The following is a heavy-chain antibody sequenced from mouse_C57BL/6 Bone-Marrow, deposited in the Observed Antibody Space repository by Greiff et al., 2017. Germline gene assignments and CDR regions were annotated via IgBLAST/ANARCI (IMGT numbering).Heavy chain of an antibody. Sequence: VHLVESGAELVKPGASVKISCKASGYTFTDYYINWVKQRPGQGLEWIGKIGPGSGSTYYNEKFKGKATLTADKSSSTAYMQLSSLTSEDSAVXFCATELRPHYCDYWGQGTTLTVSS. CDR3: ATELRPHYCDY. CDR2: IGPGSGST. V-gene: IGHV1-77*01. CDR1: GYTFTDYY. D-gene: IGHD3-2*02. J-gene: IGHJ2*01.